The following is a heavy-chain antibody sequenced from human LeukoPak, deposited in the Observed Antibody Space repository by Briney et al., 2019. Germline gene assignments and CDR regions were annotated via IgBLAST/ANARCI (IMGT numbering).Heavy chain of an antibody. CDR3: ARVGLPHLYYYYCYYMDV. D-gene: IGHD3-3*02. CDR2: ISAYNGNT. J-gene: IGHJ6*03. CDR1: GYTFTSYG. Sequence: ASVKVSCKASGYTFTSYGISWVRQAPGQGLEWMGWISAYNGNTNYAQKLQGRVTMTTDTSTSTAYMELRSLRSDDTAVYYCARVGLPHLYYYYCYYMDVWGKGTTVTVSS. V-gene: IGHV1-18*01.